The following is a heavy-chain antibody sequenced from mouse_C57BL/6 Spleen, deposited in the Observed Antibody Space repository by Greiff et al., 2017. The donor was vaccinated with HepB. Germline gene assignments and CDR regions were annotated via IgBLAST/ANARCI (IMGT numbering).Heavy chain of an antibody. Sequence: QVQLQQPGAELVKPGDSVKLSCKASGYTFTSYWMHWVKQRPGQGLEWIGMIHPNSGSTNYNEKFKSKATLTVDKSSSTAYMQLSSLTSEDSAVYYCARPGSSPYWYFDVWGTGTTVTVSS. V-gene: IGHV1-64*01. CDR2: IHPNSGST. J-gene: IGHJ1*03. CDR1: GYTFTSYW. CDR3: ARPGSSPYWYFDV. D-gene: IGHD1-1*01.